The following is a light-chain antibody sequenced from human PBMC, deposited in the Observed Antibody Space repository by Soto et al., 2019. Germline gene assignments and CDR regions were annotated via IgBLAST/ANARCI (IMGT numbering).Light chain of an antibody. CDR2: EGS. J-gene: IGLJ1*01. V-gene: IGLV2-23*01. Sequence: QSALTQPASVSGSPGQSIAISCTGTSSDVGSYNSVSWYQQHPGKAPKLMIYEGSKRPSGVSDRFSGSKSGNTASLTISGLQAEDEADYYCCSYAGNPYVFGTG. CDR3: CSYAGNPYV. CDR1: SSDVGSYNS.